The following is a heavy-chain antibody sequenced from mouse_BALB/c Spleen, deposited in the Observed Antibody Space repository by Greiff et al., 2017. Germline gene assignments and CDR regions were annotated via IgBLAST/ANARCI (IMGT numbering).Heavy chain of an antibody. J-gene: IGHJ1*01. CDR2: IRNKANGYTT. CDR1: GFTFTDYY. D-gene: IGHD2-3*01. Sequence: EVQGVESGGGLVQPGGSLRLSCATSGFTFTDYYMSWVRQPPGKALEWLGFIRNKANGYTTEYSASVKGRFTISRDNSQSILYLQMNTLRAEDSATYYCVRDIWLLRSYWYFDVWGAGTTVTVSS. CDR3: VRDIWLLRSYWYFDV. V-gene: IGHV7-3*02.